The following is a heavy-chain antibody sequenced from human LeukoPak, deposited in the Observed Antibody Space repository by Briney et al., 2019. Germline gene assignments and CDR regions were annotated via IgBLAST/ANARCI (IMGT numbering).Heavy chain of an antibody. CDR1: GFTFRSYW. D-gene: IGHD6-25*01. CDR2: IKQDGSEK. Sequence: GGSLRLSCAASGFTFRSYWMTWVRQAPGKGLEWVANIKQDGSEKHYVGSVKGRFAISRDNAKNSLYLQMNSLRAEDTALYYCARVGFYYYYYMDVWGRGTTVTVSS. CDR3: ARVGFYYYYYMDV. J-gene: IGHJ6*03. V-gene: IGHV3-7*01.